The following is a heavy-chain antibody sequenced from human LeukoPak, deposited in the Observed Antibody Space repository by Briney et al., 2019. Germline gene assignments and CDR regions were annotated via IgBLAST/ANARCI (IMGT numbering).Heavy chain of an antibody. CDR1: GYTFTSYG. Sequence: ASVKVSCKASGYTFTSYGISWVRQATGQGLEWMGWMNPNSGNTGYAQKFQGRVTMTRNTSISTAYMELSSLRSEDTAVYYCARVYGSGSYRIYYYGMDVWGQGTTVTVSS. D-gene: IGHD3-10*01. CDR2: MNPNSGNT. V-gene: IGHV1-8*02. J-gene: IGHJ6*02. CDR3: ARVYGSGSYRIYYYGMDV.